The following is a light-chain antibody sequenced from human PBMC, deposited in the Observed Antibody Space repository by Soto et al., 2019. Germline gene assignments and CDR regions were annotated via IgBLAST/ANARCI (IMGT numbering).Light chain of an antibody. CDR3: SSYSGSSYV. J-gene: IGLJ1*01. Sequence: QSALTQPRSVSGSPGQSVTISCTGTSGDVGAYNYISWYQQHPGKAPKFLIYDVNKRPSGVPDRFFGSKSGNTASLTISGLQPEDEADYYCSSYSGSSYVFGTGTKLTVL. V-gene: IGLV2-11*01. CDR2: DVN. CDR1: SGDVGAYNY.